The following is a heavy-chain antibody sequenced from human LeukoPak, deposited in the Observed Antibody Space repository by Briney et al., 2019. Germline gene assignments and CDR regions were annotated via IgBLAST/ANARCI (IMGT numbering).Heavy chain of an antibody. J-gene: IGHJ6*03. CDR3: ARKSTDTAMVTPGGGYYMDV. CDR2: IIPIFGTA. CDR1: GGTFSSYA. V-gene: IGHV1-69*05. Sequence: SVKVSCKASGGTFSSYAISWVRLAPGQGLEWMGGIIPIFGTANYAQKFQGRVTITTDESTSTAYMELSILRSEDTAVYYCARKSTDTAMVTPGGGYYMDVWGKGTTVSVSS. D-gene: IGHD5-18*01.